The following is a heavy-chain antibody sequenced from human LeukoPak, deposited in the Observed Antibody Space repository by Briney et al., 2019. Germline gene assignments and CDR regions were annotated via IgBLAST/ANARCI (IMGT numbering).Heavy chain of an antibody. V-gene: IGHV3-9*01. D-gene: IGHD6-13*01. Sequence: PGGSLRLSCAASGITFDDYVMHWVRQAPGKGLECVPGISWNSGSIGYADSVKGRFTISRDNAKNSLYLQMNSLRAEDTALYYCAKGFSSSWSDAFDIWGQGTMVTVSS. J-gene: IGHJ3*02. CDR2: ISWNSGSI. CDR3: AKGFSSSWSDAFDI. CDR1: GITFDDYV.